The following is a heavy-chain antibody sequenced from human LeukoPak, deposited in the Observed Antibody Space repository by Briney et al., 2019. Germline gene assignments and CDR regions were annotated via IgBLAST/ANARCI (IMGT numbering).Heavy chain of an antibody. CDR1: GYSISSYY. D-gene: IGHD3-22*01. V-gene: IGHV4-4*07. J-gene: IGHJ4*02. CDR3: ARDTYYYDSSGYSNFDY. Sequence: SETLSLTCTVSGYSISSYYWSWIRKPAGKGLEWIGRYHTSGSTNYNPSLKSRVTMSADTSKNQFSLQLSSVTAADTAVYYCARDTYYYDSSGYSNFDYWGQGTLVTVSS. CDR2: YHTSGST.